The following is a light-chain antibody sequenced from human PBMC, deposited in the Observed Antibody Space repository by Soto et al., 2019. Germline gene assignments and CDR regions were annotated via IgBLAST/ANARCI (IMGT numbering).Light chain of an antibody. CDR2: GAS. J-gene: IGKJ1*01. CDR1: QSVSSSY. CDR3: QQYGSSPRT. Sequence: EISFTHSPGTLSLSPGERATLSCRASQSVSSSYLAWYQQKPGQAPRLLIYGASSRATGIPDRFSGSGSGTDFTLTISRLEPEDFAVYYCQQYGSSPRTFGQGTKV. V-gene: IGKV3-20*01.